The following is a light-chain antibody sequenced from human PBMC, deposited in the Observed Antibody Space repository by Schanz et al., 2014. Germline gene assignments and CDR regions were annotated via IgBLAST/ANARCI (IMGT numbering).Light chain of an antibody. CDR1: QSVSSY. V-gene: IGKV3D-15*01. CDR3: QQFYTTPVT. CDR2: GAS. J-gene: IGKJ5*01. Sequence: EIVLTQSPDTLSLSPGERATLSCRASQSVSSYLAWYQQKPGQAPRLLIDGASTRATGIPDRFSGSGSGTDFTLTISSLQAEDVAIYYCQQFYTTPVTFGQGTRLEIK.